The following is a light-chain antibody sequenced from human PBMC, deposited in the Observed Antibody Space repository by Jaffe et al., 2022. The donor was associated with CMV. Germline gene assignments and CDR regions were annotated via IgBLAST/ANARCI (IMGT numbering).Light chain of an antibody. CDR3: QLYGSSPLT. V-gene: IGKV3-20*01. CDR1: QIFSSSY. J-gene: IGKJ4*01. CDR2: GAS. Sequence: EVVLTQSPGTLSLSPGERATLSCRASQIFSSSYLAWYQQKPGQAPRLLIYGASIRATGIPDRFSGSQSGTDFTLTISRLEPDDFAVYYCQLYGSSPLTFGGGTKVEIK.